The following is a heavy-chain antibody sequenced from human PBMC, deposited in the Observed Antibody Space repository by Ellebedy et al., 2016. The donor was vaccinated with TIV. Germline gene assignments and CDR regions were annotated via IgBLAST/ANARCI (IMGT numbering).Heavy chain of an antibody. V-gene: IGHV3-53*01. CDR1: GFTVSNNY. CDR2: IYSVGTT. Sequence: GESLKISCAVSGFTVSNNYMSWVRQAPGKGLEWVSLIYSVGTTYYADSVKGRFTISRDGSKNTVYLQMNSLRAEDTAMYYCARRDRGAGVDYWGRGTLVTVSS. J-gene: IGHJ4*02. D-gene: IGHD6-19*01. CDR3: ARRDRGAGVDY.